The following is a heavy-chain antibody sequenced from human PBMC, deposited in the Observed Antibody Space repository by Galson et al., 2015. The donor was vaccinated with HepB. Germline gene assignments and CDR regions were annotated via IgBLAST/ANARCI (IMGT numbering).Heavy chain of an antibody. D-gene: IGHD6-13*01. J-gene: IGHJ5*02. CDR1: GYTFTSYY. CDR2: INPSGGST. V-gene: IGHV1-46*01. Sequence: SVKVSCKASGYTFTSYYMHWVRQAPGQGLEWMGIINPSGGSTSYAQKFQGRVTITRDTSASTAYMELSSLRSEDTAVYYCARSPRAAGTLYWFDPWGQGTLVTVSS. CDR3: ARSPRAAGTLYWFDP.